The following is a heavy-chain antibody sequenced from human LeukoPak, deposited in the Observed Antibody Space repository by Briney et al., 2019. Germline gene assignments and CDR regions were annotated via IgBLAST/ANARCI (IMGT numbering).Heavy chain of an antibody. CDR2: IWYDGSNK. V-gene: IGHV3-33*01. J-gene: IGHJ4*02. Sequence: GGFLRLSCAASGFTFSSYGMHWVRQAPGKGLEWVAVIWYDGSNKYYADSVKGRFTISRDNSKNTLYLQMNSLRAEDTAVYYCARDIEARGIVVTPMGYWGQGTLVTVSS. CDR1: GFTFSSYG. CDR3: ARDIEARGIVVTPMGY. D-gene: IGHD3-22*01.